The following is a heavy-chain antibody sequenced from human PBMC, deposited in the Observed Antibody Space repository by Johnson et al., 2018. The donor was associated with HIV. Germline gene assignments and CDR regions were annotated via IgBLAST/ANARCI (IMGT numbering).Heavy chain of an antibody. CDR1: GFSFSSYG. D-gene: IGHD3-16*01. CDR3: AKGQGGAIPHDAFDI. J-gene: IGHJ3*02. V-gene: IGHV3-30*18. CDR2: IWYAGSNQ. Sequence: QVQLVESGGGVVQPGRSLRLSCAASGFSFSSYGMHWVRQAPGQGLEWVAVIWYAGSNQYYANSVQGRFTISRANSKNTLYLQMGSLRAEDMAVYYCAKGQGGAIPHDAFDIWGQGTMVTVSS.